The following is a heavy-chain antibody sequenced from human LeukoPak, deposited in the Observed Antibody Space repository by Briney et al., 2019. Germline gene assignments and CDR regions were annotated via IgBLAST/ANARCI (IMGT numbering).Heavy chain of an antibody. CDR2: IGQDGTET. V-gene: IGHV3-7*01. D-gene: IGHD7-27*01. J-gene: IGHJ6*03. CDR3: ARVGANWGSRWYVDV. Sequence: GGSLRLSCAASGFTFSSYWMCWVRQVPGKGLEWVANIGQDGTETNYVDSVKGRFTISRDNAKNSLHLQMNSLKAEDTAVYSCARVGANWGSRWYVDVWGKGTTVTVSS. CDR1: GFTFSSYW.